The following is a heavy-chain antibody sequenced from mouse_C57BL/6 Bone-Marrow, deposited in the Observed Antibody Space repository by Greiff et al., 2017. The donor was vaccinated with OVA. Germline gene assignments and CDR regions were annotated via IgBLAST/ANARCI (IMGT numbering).Heavy chain of an antibody. CDR3: ARPLYGNYLAWFAY. V-gene: IGHV14-3*01. D-gene: IGHD2-1*01. CDR2: IDPANGNT. CDR1: GFNIKNTY. J-gene: IGHJ3*01. Sequence: EVKLMESVAELVRPGASVKLSCTASGFNIKNTYMHWVKQRPEQGLEWIGRIDPANGNTKYAPKFQGKATITADTSSNTAYLQLSSLTSEDTAIYYCARPLYGNYLAWFAYWGQGTLVTVSA.